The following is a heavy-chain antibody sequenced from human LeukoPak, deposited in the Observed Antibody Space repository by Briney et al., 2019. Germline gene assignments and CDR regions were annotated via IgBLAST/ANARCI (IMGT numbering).Heavy chain of an antibody. CDR1: GGPISSGSYY. D-gene: IGHD3-9*01. CDR3: ARELRAPLNNILTGYYFYYYYMDV. CDR2: IYTSGST. V-gene: IGHV4-61*02. Sequence: SSETLSLTCTVSGGPISSGSYYWSWIRQPAGKGLEWIGRIYTSGSTNYNPSLKSRVTMSVETSKNQFSLKLSSVTAADTAVYYCARELRAPLNNILTGYYFYYYYMDVWGKGTTVTISS. J-gene: IGHJ6*03.